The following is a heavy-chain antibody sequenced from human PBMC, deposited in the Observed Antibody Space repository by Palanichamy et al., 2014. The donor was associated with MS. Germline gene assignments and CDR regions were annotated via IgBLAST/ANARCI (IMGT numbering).Heavy chain of an antibody. CDR3: AKGDPYYYDSSGYPGGHYYGMDV. CDR2: ISSSGGST. Sequence: EVQLLESGGGLVQPGGSLRLSCAASGFTFSSYAMSWVRQAPGKGLEWVSSISSSGGSTYSADSVKGRFTISRDDSKNTLYLLMNSLRAEDTAVYYCAKGDPYYYDSSGYPGGHYYGMDVWGQGTTVTVSS. V-gene: IGHV3-23*01. D-gene: IGHD3-22*01. J-gene: IGHJ6*02. CDR1: GFTFSSYA.